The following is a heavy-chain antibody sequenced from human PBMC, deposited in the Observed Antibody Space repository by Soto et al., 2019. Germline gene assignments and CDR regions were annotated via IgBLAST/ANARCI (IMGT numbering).Heavy chain of an antibody. Sequence: QVQLVQSGAEVRKPGSSVKVSCKASGGTSSRYIISWVRQAPGQGLEWMGRSIPILGMANYAQKFQGRVSITADKSTSTAYMELSSLRSEDTAVYYCAIPHDYRGFDPWGQGTLVTVSS. CDR3: AIPHDYRGFDP. CDR1: GGTSSRYI. CDR2: SIPILGMA. D-gene: IGHD4-4*01. V-gene: IGHV1-69*02. J-gene: IGHJ5*02.